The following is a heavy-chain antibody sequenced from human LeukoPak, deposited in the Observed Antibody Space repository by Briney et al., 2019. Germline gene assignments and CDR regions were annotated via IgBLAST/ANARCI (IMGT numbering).Heavy chain of an antibody. J-gene: IGHJ6*02. CDR1: GGTFSSYA. D-gene: IGHD5-12*01. V-gene: IGHV1-69*13. CDR3: ARVGGNDYLYYGMDV. CDR2: IIPIFGTA. Sequence: GASVKVSCKASGGTFSSYAISWVRQAPGQGLEWMGGIIPIFGTANYAQKFQGRVTITADESTSTAYMELSSLRSEDTAVYYCARVGGNDYLYYGMDVWGQGTTVTVSS.